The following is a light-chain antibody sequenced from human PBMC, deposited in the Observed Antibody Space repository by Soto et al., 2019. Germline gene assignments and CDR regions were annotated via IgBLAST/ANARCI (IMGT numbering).Light chain of an antibody. CDR1: QSVSRK. V-gene: IGKV3-15*01. J-gene: IGKJ1*01. CDR2: DAS. Sequence: EIVMTQSPATLSVSPGERATLSCRASQSVSRKLAWYQQKPGQGPRLLIYDASSRATGIPARFSGSGSGTEFTLAISSLQSEFFAVYYCQHYTTWLWTFGLHTQVEI. CDR3: QHYTTWLWT.